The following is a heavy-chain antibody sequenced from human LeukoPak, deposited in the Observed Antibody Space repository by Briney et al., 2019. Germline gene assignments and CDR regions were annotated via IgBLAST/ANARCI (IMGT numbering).Heavy chain of an antibody. Sequence: GGSLRLSCATSGFTFSIYSMNWVRQAPGKGLEWVSYISSSGSTIYYADSVKGRFTISRDNAKNSLYLQMNSLRAEDTAVYYCAELGITMIGGVWGKGTTVTISS. CDR3: AELGITMIGGV. CDR1: GFTFSIYS. V-gene: IGHV3-48*04. J-gene: IGHJ6*04. D-gene: IGHD3-10*02. CDR2: ISSSGSTI.